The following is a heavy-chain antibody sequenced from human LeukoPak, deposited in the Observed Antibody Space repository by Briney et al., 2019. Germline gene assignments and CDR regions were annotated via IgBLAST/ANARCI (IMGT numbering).Heavy chain of an antibody. CDR3: ARGLVATDYYYYGMDV. J-gene: IGHJ6*02. CDR1: GFTFSSYA. Sequence: GGSLRLSCAASGFTFSSYAMHWVRQAPGKGLEWVAVISYDGSNKYYADSVKGRFTISIDNSKNTLYLQMNSLTAEDTAVYYCARGLVATDYYYYGMDVWGQGTTVTVSS. CDR2: ISYDGSNK. V-gene: IGHV3-30-3*01. D-gene: IGHD5-12*01.